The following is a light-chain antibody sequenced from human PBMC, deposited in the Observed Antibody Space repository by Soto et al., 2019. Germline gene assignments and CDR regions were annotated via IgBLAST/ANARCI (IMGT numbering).Light chain of an antibody. J-gene: IGLJ1*01. CDR1: TSDVGSYDL. CDR3: CSYAGGRSPYV. CDR2: EVS. V-gene: IGLV2-23*02. Sequence: QSALTQPASVSGSPGQSITISCTGTTSDVGSYDLVSWYQQHPGKAPKIMIYEVSKRPSGDSNRFSGSKSGNTASLTISGLQAEDEPDYYCCSYAGGRSPYVFLTGTKLTVL.